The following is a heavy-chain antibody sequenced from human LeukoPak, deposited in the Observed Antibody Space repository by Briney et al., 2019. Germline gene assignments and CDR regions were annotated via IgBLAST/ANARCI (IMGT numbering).Heavy chain of an antibody. CDR3: ARGRVGTMVRGVMSYYYYGMDV. J-gene: IGHJ6*04. Sequence: SQTLSLTCTVSGGSISSGSYYWSWIRQPAGKGLEWIGRIYTSGSTNYNPSLKSRVTISVDTSKNQFSLKLSSVTAADTAVYYCARGRVGTMVRGVMSYYYYGMDVWGKGTTVTVSS. V-gene: IGHV4-61*02. CDR1: GGSISSGSYY. CDR2: IYTSGST. D-gene: IGHD3-10*01.